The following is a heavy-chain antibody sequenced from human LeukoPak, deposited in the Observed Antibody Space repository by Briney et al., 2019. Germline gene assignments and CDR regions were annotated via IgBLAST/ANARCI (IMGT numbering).Heavy chain of an antibody. J-gene: IGHJ3*02. V-gene: IGHV3-48*01. Sequence: PGGSLRLSCAASTFTFSSYNMNWVRQAPGKGLEWVSHISSSSSTIYYADSVKGRFTISRDNAKNSLYLQMNSLRAEDTAVYYCARGRYCSGGSCSTGDVFDIWGQGTMVTVSS. CDR1: TFTFSSYN. CDR2: ISSSSSTI. CDR3: ARGRYCSGGSCSTGDVFDI. D-gene: IGHD2-15*01.